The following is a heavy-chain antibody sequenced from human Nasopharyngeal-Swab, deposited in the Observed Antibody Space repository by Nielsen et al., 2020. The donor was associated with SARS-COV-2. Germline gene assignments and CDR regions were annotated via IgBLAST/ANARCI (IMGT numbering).Heavy chain of an antibody. Sequence: SETLSLTCTVSGGSVSSGSYYWSWIRQPPGKGLEWIGYIYYSGSTNYNPSLKSRVTISVDTSKNQFSLKLSSVTAADTAVYYCARSYSSSWYNYYYGMDVWGQGTTVTVSS. D-gene: IGHD6-13*01. V-gene: IGHV4-61*01. CDR1: GGSVSSGSYY. J-gene: IGHJ6*02. CDR2: IYYSGST. CDR3: ARSYSSSWYNYYYGMDV.